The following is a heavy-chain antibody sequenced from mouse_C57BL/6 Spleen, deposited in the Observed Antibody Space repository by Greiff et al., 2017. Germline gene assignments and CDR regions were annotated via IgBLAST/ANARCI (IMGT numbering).Heavy chain of an antibody. CDR2: ISSGGDYI. CDR1: GFTFSSYA. V-gene: IGHV5-9-1*02. Sequence: EVQLVESGEGLVKPGGSLKLSCAASGFTFSSYAMSWVRQTPEKRLEWVAYISSGGDYIYYADTVKGRFTIARDNARNTLCLQISRLKSEDAAVYYVKRYCKYDGFAYWGQGTLVTVSA. J-gene: IGHJ3*01. D-gene: IGHD2-14*01. CDR3: KRYCKYDGFAY.